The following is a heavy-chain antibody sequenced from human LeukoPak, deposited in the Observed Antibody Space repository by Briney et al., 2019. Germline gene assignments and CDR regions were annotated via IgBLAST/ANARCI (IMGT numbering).Heavy chain of an antibody. J-gene: IGHJ6*04. D-gene: IGHD2-2*01. V-gene: IGHV4-59*01. Sequence: PGALSVTRTESGGSICRFYWSWSPQPPRERPGWGGYILYSGSSNYNPSLKSRVTISVDTSKNQFSLKLSSVTAADTAVYYCARDRVVPAAMTYYYYGMDVWGKGTTVTVSS. CDR1: GGSICRFY. CDR2: ILYSGSS. CDR3: ARDRVVPAAMTYYYYGMDV.